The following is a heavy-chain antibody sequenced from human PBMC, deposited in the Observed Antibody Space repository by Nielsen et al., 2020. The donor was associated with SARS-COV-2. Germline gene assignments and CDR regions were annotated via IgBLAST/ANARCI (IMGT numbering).Heavy chain of an antibody. Sequence: SETLSLTCTVSGGSISSSSYYWGWIRQPPGKGLEWIGSIYYSGSTYYNPSLKSLVTISVDTSKNQFSLKLSSVTAADTAVYYCARHGGARRWGYFDYWGQGTLVTVSS. CDR2: IYYSGST. CDR1: GGSISSSSYY. V-gene: IGHV4-39*01. J-gene: IGHJ4*02. D-gene: IGHD1-26*01. CDR3: ARHGGARRWGYFDY.